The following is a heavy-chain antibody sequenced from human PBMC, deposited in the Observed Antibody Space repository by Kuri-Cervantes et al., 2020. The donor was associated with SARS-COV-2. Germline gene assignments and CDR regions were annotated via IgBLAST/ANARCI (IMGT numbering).Heavy chain of an antibody. D-gene: IGHD3-10*01. CDR2: ISAYNGNT. CDR3: AGSSIAPNYYYYGMDV. V-gene: IGHV1-18*04. CDR1: GYTFASYG. J-gene: IGHJ6*02. Sequence: ASVKVSCKASGYTFASYGISWVQQAPGQGLEWMGWISAYNGNTNYAQKLQGRVTMTTDTSTSTAYMELRSLRSDDTAVYYCAGSSIAPNYYYYGMDVWGQGTTVTVSS.